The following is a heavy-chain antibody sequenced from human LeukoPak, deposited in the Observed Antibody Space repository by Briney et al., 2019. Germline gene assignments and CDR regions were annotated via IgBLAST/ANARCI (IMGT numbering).Heavy chain of an antibody. V-gene: IGHV5-51*01. CDR1: GYSITSYR. Sequence: GESLKISCKGSGYSITSYRIGWVRQMPGKGLEWMGIIYPGDSDTRYSPSFQGQVTISADKSISTAYLQWSSLKASDTAIYYCARQRSGYDRDPFDYWGQGTLVTVSS. CDR2: IYPGDSDT. CDR3: ARQRSGYDRDPFDY. D-gene: IGHD5-12*01. J-gene: IGHJ4*02.